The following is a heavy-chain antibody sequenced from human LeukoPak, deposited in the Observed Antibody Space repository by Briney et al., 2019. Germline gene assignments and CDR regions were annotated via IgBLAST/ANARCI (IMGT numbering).Heavy chain of an antibody. Sequence: AGGSLRLSCAASGFTFSSYWMHWVRQGPGKGLVWVSRISTDGSSTDYADSVKGRFTIPRENTKNTLYLQMNSLRAEDTAVYYCARTRTLPIAGGFDTWGQGSLVTVSS. CDR3: ARTRTLPIAGGFDT. J-gene: IGHJ5*02. CDR2: ISTDGSST. V-gene: IGHV3-74*01. CDR1: GFTFSSYW. D-gene: IGHD3-16*01.